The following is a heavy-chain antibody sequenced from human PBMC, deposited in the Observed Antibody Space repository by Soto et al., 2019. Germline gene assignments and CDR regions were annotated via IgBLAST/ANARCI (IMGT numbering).Heavy chain of an antibody. Sequence: ASVKVSCKASGYTFTSYGISLVRQAPGQGLEWMGWISAYNGNTNYAQKLQGRVTMTTDTSTSTAYMELRSLRSDDTAVYYCARVLLLAYCGGDCYSYPDYWGQGTLVTVSS. D-gene: IGHD2-21*02. V-gene: IGHV1-18*01. CDR2: ISAYNGNT. CDR1: GYTFTSYG. CDR3: ARVLLLAYCGGDCYSYPDY. J-gene: IGHJ4*02.